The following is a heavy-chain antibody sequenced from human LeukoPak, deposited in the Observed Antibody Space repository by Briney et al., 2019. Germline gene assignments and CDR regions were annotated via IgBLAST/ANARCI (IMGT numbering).Heavy chain of an antibody. Sequence: GGSLRLSCAASGFTFSSYEMNWVRQAPGKGLEWLSYISSGGSTIYYADSVKGRFTISRDNAKNSLFLQMNSLRAEDTAVYHCARDYYLDYWGQGTLVTVSS. J-gene: IGHJ4*02. CDR3: ARDYYLDY. CDR2: ISSGGSTI. V-gene: IGHV3-48*03. CDR1: GFTFSSYE.